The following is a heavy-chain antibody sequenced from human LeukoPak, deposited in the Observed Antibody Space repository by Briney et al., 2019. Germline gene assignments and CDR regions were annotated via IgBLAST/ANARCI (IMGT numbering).Heavy chain of an antibody. CDR1: GFTFSSYG. CDR2: IWYDGSNR. CDR3: ARDGQFYDSSGLPFDY. Sequence: GGSLRLSCAASGFTFSSYGMHWVRQAPGKGLEGVAVIWYDGSNRYYADSVKGRFTISRDNSKNTLYLQMNSLRAEDTAVYYCARDGQFYDSSGLPFDYWGEGTLVTVSS. D-gene: IGHD3-22*01. V-gene: IGHV3-33*01. J-gene: IGHJ4*02.